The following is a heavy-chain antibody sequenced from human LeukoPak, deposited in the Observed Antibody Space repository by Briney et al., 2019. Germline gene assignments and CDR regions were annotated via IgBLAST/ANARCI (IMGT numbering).Heavy chain of an antibody. Sequence: ASVKVSCEASGGTFSSYAISWVRQAPGQGLEWMGWMNPNSGNTGYAQKFQGRVTMTRNTSISTAYMELSSLRSEDTAVYYCARRTYYYDSSGYQTDCWGQGTLVTVSS. CDR3: ARRTYYYDSSGYQTDC. J-gene: IGHJ4*02. CDR1: GGTFSSYA. D-gene: IGHD3-22*01. V-gene: IGHV1-8*02. CDR2: MNPNSGNT.